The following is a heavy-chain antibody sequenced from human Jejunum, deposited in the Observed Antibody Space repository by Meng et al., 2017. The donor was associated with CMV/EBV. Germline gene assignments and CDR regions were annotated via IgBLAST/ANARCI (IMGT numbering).Heavy chain of an antibody. CDR3: ARGAGWYAF. CDR1: GGSIRSFF. CDR2: IYYTGTT. V-gene: IGHV4-59*01. Sequence: QVQLQESGPGLVKPSETLALSCPVSGGSIRSFFCSWFRQPPGKGREWIGYIYYTGTTNYNPSLKSRVTISLDTSKNQFSLKLTSMTAADTAVYYCARGAGWYAFWGQGTLVTVSS. J-gene: IGHJ5*01.